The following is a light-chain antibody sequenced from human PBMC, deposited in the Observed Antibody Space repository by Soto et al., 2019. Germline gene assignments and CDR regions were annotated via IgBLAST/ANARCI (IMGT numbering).Light chain of an antibody. CDR3: QQRSSWPFT. CDR1: QNINSY. CDR2: ATS. J-gene: IGKJ3*01. V-gene: IGKV3-11*01. Sequence: IVFTQAPATLSLSPGERATLSCRASQNINSYLAWYQQKPGQAPRLLIYATSNRATGIPARFSGSGSGTDFTLSISSLEPEDFAVYYCQQRSSWPFTFGPGTKVDIK.